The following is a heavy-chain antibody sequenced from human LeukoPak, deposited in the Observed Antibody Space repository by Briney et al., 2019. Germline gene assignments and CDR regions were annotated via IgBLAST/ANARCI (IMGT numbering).Heavy chain of an antibody. CDR3: ARMSSGWYTPNHDY. CDR1: GFTFSSYG. CDR2: ISYDGSNK. J-gene: IGHJ4*02. Sequence: GGSLRLSCAASGFTFSSYGMHWVRQAPGKGLKWVAVISYDGSNKYYADSVKGRFTISRDNSKNTLYLQMNSLRAEDTAVYYCARMSSGWYTPNHDYWGQGTLVTVSS. D-gene: IGHD6-19*01. V-gene: IGHV3-30*03.